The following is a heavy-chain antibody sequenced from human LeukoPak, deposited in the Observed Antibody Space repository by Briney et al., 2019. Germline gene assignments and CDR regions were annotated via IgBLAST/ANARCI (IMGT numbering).Heavy chain of an antibody. CDR2: INPNSGGT. CDR1: GYTFTGYY. V-gene: IGHV1-2*04. D-gene: IGHD6-6*01. J-gene: IGHJ6*02. Sequence: ASVTVSCKASGYTFTGYYMHWVRQAPGQGLEWMGWINPNSGGTNYAQKFQGWVTMTRDTSISTAYMELSRLRSDDTAVYYCARGHIAARPWDYYYYGMDVWGQGTTVTVSS. CDR3: ARGHIAARPWDYYYYGMDV.